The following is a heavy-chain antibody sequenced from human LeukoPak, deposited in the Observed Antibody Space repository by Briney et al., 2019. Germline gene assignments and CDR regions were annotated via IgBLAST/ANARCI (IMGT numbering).Heavy chain of an antibody. CDR3: AREPIGYCSGGSCYIHYMDV. Sequence: GASVKVSCKASGYTFTGYYMHWVRQAPGQGLEWMGWINPNSGGTNYAQKFQGRVTMTRDTSISTAYMELSRLRSDDTAVYYCAREPIGYCSGGSCYIHYMDVWGKGTTVTVSS. V-gene: IGHV1-2*02. CDR2: INPNSGGT. J-gene: IGHJ6*03. CDR1: GYTFTGYY. D-gene: IGHD2-15*01.